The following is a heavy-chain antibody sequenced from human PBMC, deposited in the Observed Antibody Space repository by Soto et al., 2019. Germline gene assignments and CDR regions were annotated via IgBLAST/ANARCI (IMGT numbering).Heavy chain of an antibody. Sequence: EVQLVESGGGLVKPGGSLRLSCAASGFTFSTYNMNWVRQAPGTGLEWVSSISSSSSDIYYADSVKGRFTISRDNAKNSLYLQMNSLRAEDTAVYYCARGTTVAANDIDYWGQGTLVTVSS. V-gene: IGHV3-21*01. CDR1: GFTFSTYN. CDR2: ISSSSSDI. D-gene: IGHD2-15*01. J-gene: IGHJ4*02. CDR3: ARGTTVAANDIDY.